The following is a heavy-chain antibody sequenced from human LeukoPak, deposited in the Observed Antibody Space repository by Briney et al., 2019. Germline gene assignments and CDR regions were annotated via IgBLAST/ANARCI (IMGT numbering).Heavy chain of an antibody. CDR2: IYIDGTT. J-gene: IGHJ4*02. CDR3: ARGPRYSFY. Sequence: PGGSLRLSCAASGFTFSSYSMNWVRQASGKGLEWISVIYIDGTTYYADSVKGRFTISRDQANNTLYLQMNTLRDEDTAVYYCARGPRYSFYWGQGTLVSVPS. D-gene: IGHD6-13*01. V-gene: IGHV3-53*01. CDR1: GFTFSSYS.